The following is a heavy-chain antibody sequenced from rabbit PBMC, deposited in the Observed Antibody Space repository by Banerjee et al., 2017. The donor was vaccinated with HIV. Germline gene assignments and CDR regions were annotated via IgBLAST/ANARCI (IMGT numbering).Heavy chain of an antibody. J-gene: IGHJ6*01. CDR3: AKNPYGVVPGYAYDL. Sequence: QSLEESGGDLVKPGASLTLTCKASGIDFSNYYYMCWVRQAPGKGLEWIACIYTSSGSTGYASWAKGRFTISKTSSTTVTLQMTSLTAADTATYFCAKNPYGVVPGYAYDLWGPGTLVTVS. V-gene: IGHV1S40*01. D-gene: IGHD6-1*01. CDR1: GIDFSNYYY. CDR2: IYTSSGST.